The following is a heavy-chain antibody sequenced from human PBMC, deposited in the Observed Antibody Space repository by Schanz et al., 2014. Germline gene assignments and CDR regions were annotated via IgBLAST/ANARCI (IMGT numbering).Heavy chain of an antibody. Sequence: EVQLVESGGGVVRPGESLRLSCAASGFTFTTYAMTWVRQAPGKGLEWVSNISPTGSSTYYADSVKGRFTISRDNSKNTLYLQMNSLRAEDTAVYYCAKDLISGWSGFDYWGQGTLVTVSS. CDR2: ISPTGSST. CDR3: AKDLISGWSGFDY. D-gene: IGHD6-19*01. V-gene: IGHV3-23*04. J-gene: IGHJ4*02. CDR1: GFTFTTYA.